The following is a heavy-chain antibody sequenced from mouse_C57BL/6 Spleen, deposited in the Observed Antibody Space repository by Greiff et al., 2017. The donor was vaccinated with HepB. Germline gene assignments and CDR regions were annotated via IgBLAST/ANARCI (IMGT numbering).Heavy chain of an antibody. V-gene: IGHV1-54*01. CDR2: INPGSGGT. CDR3: ARGGEGFAY. CDR1: GYAFTNYL. Sequence: QVQLKESGAELVRPGTSVKVSCKASGYAFTNYLIEWVKQRPGQGLEWIGVINPGSGGTNYNEKFKGKATLTAYKSSSTAYMQLSSLTSEDSAVYFCARGGEGFAYWGQGTLVTVSA. J-gene: IGHJ3*01.